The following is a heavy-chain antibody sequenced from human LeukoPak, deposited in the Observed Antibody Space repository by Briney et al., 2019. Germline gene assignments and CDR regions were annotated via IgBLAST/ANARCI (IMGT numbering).Heavy chain of an antibody. J-gene: IGHJ4*02. Sequence: GGSLRLSCAASGFTFSDYRMNWVRQAPGKGLEWVSSISGTSTNIYYADSVKGRFTISRDNAKNSVYLQMNSLRAEDTAVYYCARDDPSMIAALHYWGQGTLVTVSS. D-gene: IGHD6-6*01. V-gene: IGHV3-21*01. CDR3: ARDDPSMIAALHY. CDR2: ISGTSTNI. CDR1: GFTFSDYR.